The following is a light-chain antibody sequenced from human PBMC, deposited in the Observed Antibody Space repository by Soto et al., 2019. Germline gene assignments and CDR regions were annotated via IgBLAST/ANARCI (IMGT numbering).Light chain of an antibody. CDR3: QQYNNWPLYN. Sequence: EIVMTQSPATLSVSPGERATLSCRASQSVSSNLAWYQQKPGQAPRLLIYGASTRATGIQARFSGSGSGTEFTLTLSSRLCEYFAVYYCQQYNNWPLYNFVQGTKLEIK. V-gene: IGKV3-15*01. J-gene: IGKJ2*01. CDR1: QSVSSN. CDR2: GAS.